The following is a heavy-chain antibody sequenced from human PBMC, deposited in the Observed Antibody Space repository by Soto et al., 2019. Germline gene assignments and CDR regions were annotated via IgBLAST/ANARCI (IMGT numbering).Heavy chain of an antibody. V-gene: IGHV1-18*01. CDR2: NSAYNGNT. Sequence: QVQLVQSGAEVKKPGASVKVSCKASGYTFTSYAISWVRQAPGRGLEWMGWNSAYNGNTNYGQKLQGRVPMTTDTSTRTAYMDLRSLISDDTAVYYCARDAPPEDYWGQGTLVTVSS. CDR1: GYTFTSYA. CDR3: ARDAPPEDY. J-gene: IGHJ4*02.